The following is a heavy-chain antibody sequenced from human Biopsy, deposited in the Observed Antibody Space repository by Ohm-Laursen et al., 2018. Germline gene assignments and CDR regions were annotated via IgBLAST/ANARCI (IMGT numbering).Heavy chain of an antibody. D-gene: IGHD6-19*01. CDR1: GFSFTGYY. Sequence: ASVKVSCKASGFSFTGYYIHWVRQAPGQGLEWMGWISPKSGDTNYAHKFQGNITMTRDTSMSTAYMEMSRLRCDDTAVYYCALQTVAQMKNFDYWGQGTLVTVSS. J-gene: IGHJ4*02. V-gene: IGHV1-2*02. CDR3: ALQTVAQMKNFDY. CDR2: ISPKSGDT.